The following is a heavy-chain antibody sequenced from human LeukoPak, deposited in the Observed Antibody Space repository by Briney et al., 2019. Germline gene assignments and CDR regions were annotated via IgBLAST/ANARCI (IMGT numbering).Heavy chain of an antibody. D-gene: IGHD6-13*01. Sequence: SQTLSLTCTVSGGSISSGDYYWSWIRQPPGKGLEWIGYIYYSGSTFYNPSLKSRVTISVDTSKNQFSLKLSSVTAADTAVYYCARGDMYSSSWSNWGQGTLVTVSS. J-gene: IGHJ4*02. CDR3: ARGDMYSSSWSN. V-gene: IGHV4-30-4*08. CDR1: GGSISSGDYY. CDR2: IYYSGST.